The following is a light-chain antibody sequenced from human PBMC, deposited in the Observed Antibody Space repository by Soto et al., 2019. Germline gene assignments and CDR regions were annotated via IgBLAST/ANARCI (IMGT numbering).Light chain of an antibody. CDR3: QQYYDWPRT. Sequence: ETVMTQSPATLSVSPGDRATLSCRASQCVSSDLAWYRQKPGQAPRLLIYAASTRATGIPARFSGSGSGTEFTLTISSLQSEDFAVYYCQQYYDWPRTFGQGTKVELK. CDR1: QCVSSD. CDR2: AAS. V-gene: IGKV3-15*01. J-gene: IGKJ1*01.